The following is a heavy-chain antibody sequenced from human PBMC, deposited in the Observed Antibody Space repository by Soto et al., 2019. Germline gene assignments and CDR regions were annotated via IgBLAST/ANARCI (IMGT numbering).Heavy chain of an antibody. J-gene: IGHJ5*02. V-gene: IGHV1-69*06. CDR1: GGTFSSYA. D-gene: IGHD2-2*02. Sequence: SVKVSRKASGGTFSSYAISWVRQAPGQGXEWMGGIIPIFGTANYAQKFQGRVTITADKSTSTAYMELSSLRSEDTAVYYCARDRGRCSSTSCYRAPPRNWFDPWGQGTLVTVSS. CDR2: IIPIFGTA. CDR3: ARDRGRCSSTSCYRAPPRNWFDP.